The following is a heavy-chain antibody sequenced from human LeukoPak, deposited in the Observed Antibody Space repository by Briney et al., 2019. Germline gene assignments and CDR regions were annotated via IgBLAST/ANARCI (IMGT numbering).Heavy chain of an antibody. CDR3: ARWLRGSYWVDAGDAFDI. J-gene: IGHJ3*02. Sequence: SETLSLTCTVSGGSISSGGYYWSWIRQPPGKGLEWIGYIYHSGSTYYNPSLKSRVTISVDRSKNQFSLKLSSVTAADTAVYYCARWLRGSYWVDAGDAFDIWGQGTMVTVSS. D-gene: IGHD1-26*01. CDR2: IYHSGST. CDR1: GGSISSGGYY. V-gene: IGHV4-30-2*01.